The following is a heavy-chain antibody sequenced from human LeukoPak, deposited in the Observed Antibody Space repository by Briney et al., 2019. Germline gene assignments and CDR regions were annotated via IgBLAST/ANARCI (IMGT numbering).Heavy chain of an antibody. V-gene: IGHV3-23*01. D-gene: IGHD3-22*01. CDR2: LSGSGDST. Sequence: GESLRLSCAASGVTFSSYAMSWVRQAPGKGLEWVSGLSGSGDSTYYAESVKGRFTLSRDNSKNTLYLQMNVLRAEDTAVYYCALTPGAAYYDSSGYYQLGFDYWGQGTLVTVSS. CDR3: ALTPGAAYYDSSGYYQLGFDY. CDR1: GVTFSSYA. J-gene: IGHJ4*02.